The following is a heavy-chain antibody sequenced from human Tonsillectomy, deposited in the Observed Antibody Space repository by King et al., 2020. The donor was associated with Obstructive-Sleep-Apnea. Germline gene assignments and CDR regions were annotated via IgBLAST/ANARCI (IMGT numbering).Heavy chain of an antibody. CDR2: MNSNSGNT. Sequence: QLVQSGAEVRKPGASVKVSCKASGYMFTRYDISWVRQATGQGLEWMGWMNSNSGNTGYAQKFQGRVTMTRNTSISTAYMELSSLRSEDTAVYYCARSANHDYWGQGTLVTVSS. J-gene: IGHJ4*02. CDR3: ARSANHDY. D-gene: IGHD4/OR15-4a*01. CDR1: GYMFTRYD. V-gene: IGHV1-8*01.